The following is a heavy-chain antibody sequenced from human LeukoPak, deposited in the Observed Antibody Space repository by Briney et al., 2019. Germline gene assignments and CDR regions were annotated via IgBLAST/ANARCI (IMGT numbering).Heavy chain of an antibody. D-gene: IGHD6-6*01. CDR1: SGSISSNY. CDR2: IYYSGST. Sequence: SETLSLTCTVSSGSISSNYWSWIRQPPGKGLEWIGYIYYSGSTNYNPSLKSRVTISVDTSKNQFSLRLSSVTAADTAVYYCARSKASDYAFDIWGQGTMVTISS. CDR3: ARSKASDYAFDI. J-gene: IGHJ3*02. V-gene: IGHV4-59*08.